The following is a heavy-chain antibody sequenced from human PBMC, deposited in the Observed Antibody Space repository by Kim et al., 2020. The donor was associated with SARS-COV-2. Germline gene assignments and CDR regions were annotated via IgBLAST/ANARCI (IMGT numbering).Heavy chain of an antibody. CDR2: ISSSSSYI. CDR1: GFTFSSYS. Sequence: GGSLRLSCAASGFTFSSYSMNWVRQAPGKGLEWVSSISSSSSYIYYADSVKGRFTISRDNAKNSLYLQMNSLRAEDTAVYYCASDLGPTRDCSSTSCYGRAIDYWGQGTLVTVSS. J-gene: IGHJ4*02. D-gene: IGHD2-2*01. V-gene: IGHV3-21*01. CDR3: ASDLGPTRDCSSTSCYGRAIDY.